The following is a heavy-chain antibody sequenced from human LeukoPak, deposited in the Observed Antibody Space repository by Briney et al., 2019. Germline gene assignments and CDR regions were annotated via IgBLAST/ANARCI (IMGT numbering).Heavy chain of an antibody. CDR3: AKGALAAAGSGFDY. CDR1: GFIFNSYA. Sequence: GGSLRLSRAVSGFIFNSYAMSWVRQAPGKGLEWVSSIGASGGITYHADSVKGRFTISRDNSKNTLHLQMNSLRADDTALYYCAKGALAAAGSGFDYWGQGTLVTVSS. J-gene: IGHJ4*02. CDR2: IGASGGIT. V-gene: IGHV3-23*01. D-gene: IGHD6-13*01.